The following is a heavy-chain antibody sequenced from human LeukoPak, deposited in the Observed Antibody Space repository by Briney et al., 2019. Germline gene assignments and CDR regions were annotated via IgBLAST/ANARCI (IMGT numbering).Heavy chain of an antibody. J-gene: IGHJ4*02. CDR3: ASLVGKDFSLFDY. CDR1: GFTFSSYS. D-gene: IGHD6-6*01. V-gene: IGHV3-48*04. CDR2: ISSSSSTI. Sequence: PGGSLRLSCAVSGFTFSSYSMNWVRQAPGKGLEWVSYISSSSSTINYADSVKGRFTISRDNAKNTLYLQMNSLRADDTAVYYCASLVGKDFSLFDYWGQGTLVTVSS.